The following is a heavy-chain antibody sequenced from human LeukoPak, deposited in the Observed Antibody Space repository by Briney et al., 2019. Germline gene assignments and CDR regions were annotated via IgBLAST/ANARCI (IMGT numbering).Heavy chain of an antibody. Sequence: PGGSLRLSCAASGFTVSSNYMSWVRQAPGKGLEWVSVIYSGGSTYYADSVKGRFTISRDNSKNTLYLQMNSLRAEDTAVYYCAKTGSIAAAGTSVDYWGQGTLVTVSS. CDR1: GFTVSSNY. V-gene: IGHV3-53*01. D-gene: IGHD6-13*01. CDR2: IYSGGST. J-gene: IGHJ4*02. CDR3: AKTGSIAAAGTSVDY.